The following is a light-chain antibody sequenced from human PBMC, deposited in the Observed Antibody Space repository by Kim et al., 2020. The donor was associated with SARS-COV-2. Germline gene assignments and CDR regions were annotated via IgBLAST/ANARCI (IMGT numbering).Light chain of an antibody. V-gene: IGLV3-1*01. J-gene: IGLJ2*01. CDR1: KLGDKY. Sequence: VAPGQTGSITCSGDKLGDKYTSWYQQKPGQSPVLVIYQDSKRPSGIPERFSGSNSGNTATLTISGTQAMDEADYYCQAWDSSTAAVFGGGTQLTVL. CDR3: QAWDSSTAAV. CDR2: QDS.